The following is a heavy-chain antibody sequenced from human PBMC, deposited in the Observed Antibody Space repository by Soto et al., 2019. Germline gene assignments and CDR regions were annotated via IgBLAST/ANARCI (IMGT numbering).Heavy chain of an antibody. V-gene: IGHV3-30-3*01. CDR1: GFTFSSYA. J-gene: IGHJ6*02. CDR3: ARGRATYYYYGMDV. Sequence: QVQLVESGGGVVQPGGSLRLSCAASGFTFSSYAMHWVRQAPGKGLEWVAVISYDGSNKYYADSVKGRFTISRDNSKNTLYLQMNSLRAEDTAVYYCARGRATYYYYGMDVWGQGTTVTVSS. D-gene: IGHD1-1*01. CDR2: ISYDGSNK.